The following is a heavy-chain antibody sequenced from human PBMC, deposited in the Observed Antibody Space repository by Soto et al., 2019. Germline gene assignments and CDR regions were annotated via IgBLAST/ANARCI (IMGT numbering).Heavy chain of an antibody. D-gene: IGHD2-21*01. V-gene: IGHV4-30-2*01. CDR2: IYHSGST. CDR3: ARVRGPYCGGECYPPTPNWFDP. J-gene: IGHJ5*02. Sequence: SETLSLTCAVSGGSISSGGYSWSWIRQPPGKGLEWIGYIYHSGSTYYNPSLKSRVTISVDRSKNQFSLKLSSVTAADTAVYYCARVRGPYCGGECYPPTPNWFDPWGQGTLVTVS. CDR1: GGSISSGGYS.